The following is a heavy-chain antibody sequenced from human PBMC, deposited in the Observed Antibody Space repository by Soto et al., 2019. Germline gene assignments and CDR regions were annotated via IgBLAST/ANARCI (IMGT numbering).Heavy chain of an antibody. CDR2: ISAYNGNT. CDR3: AREAEAHSSGYYLEY. CDR1: GYTFTSYG. V-gene: IGHV1-18*01. D-gene: IGHD3-22*01. J-gene: IGHJ4*02. Sequence: GASVKVSCKASGYTFTSYGISWVRQAPGQGLEWMGWISAYNGNTNYAQKLQGRVTMTTDTSTSTAYMELRSLRSDDTAVYYCAREAEAHSSGYYLEYWGQGTLVTVSS.